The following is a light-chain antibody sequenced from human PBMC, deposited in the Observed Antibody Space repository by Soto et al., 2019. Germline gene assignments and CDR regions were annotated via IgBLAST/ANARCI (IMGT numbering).Light chain of an antibody. Sequence: DIVMTQSPDSLAVSLGERATINCKSSQSVLYSSNNKNYLAWYQQKPGQPPKLLIYWASTRESGVPGRFSGSGSGTDFTLNISSLQAEDVAVYFCQQYYSTPLTFGPGTKVDNK. J-gene: IGKJ3*01. CDR3: QQYYSTPLT. CDR1: QSVLYSSNNKNY. CDR2: WAS. V-gene: IGKV4-1*01.